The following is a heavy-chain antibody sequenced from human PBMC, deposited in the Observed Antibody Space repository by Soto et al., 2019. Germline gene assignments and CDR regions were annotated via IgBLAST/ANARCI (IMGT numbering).Heavy chain of an antibody. Sequence: EVQLLESGGGLVQPGGSLRLSCAASGFTFSNYAMSWVRQAPGKGLEWVSGLSDGGGSTFYADSVKGRFTIPRDNAKNTVYLQMSSLRAEDTAVYYCARWMYGSGSYYIGDAFDMWGQGTMVTVSS. CDR2: LSDGGGST. J-gene: IGHJ3*02. CDR3: ARWMYGSGSYYIGDAFDM. V-gene: IGHV3-23*01. CDR1: GFTFSNYA. D-gene: IGHD3-10*01.